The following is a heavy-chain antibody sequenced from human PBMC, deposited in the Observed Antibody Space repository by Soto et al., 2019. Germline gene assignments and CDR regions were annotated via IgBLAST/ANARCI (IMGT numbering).Heavy chain of an antibody. Sequence: PSETLSLTCTVSGASISGYYWSWIRKSAGKRLEWTGRIYATGTTDYNPSLKSRVMMSVDTSKKQLSLKLRSVTAADTAVYYCVRDGTKTLRDWFDPWGQGILVTVSS. D-gene: IGHD1-1*01. V-gene: IGHV4-4*07. J-gene: IGHJ5*02. CDR3: VRDGTKTLRDWFDP. CDR2: IYATGTT. CDR1: GASISGYY.